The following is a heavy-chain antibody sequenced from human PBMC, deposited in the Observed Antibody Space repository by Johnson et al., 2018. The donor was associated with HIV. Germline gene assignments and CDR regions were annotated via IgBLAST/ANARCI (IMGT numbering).Heavy chain of an antibody. CDR2: ISDSGDNT. CDR3: ARDRRVAAITYAFDF. Sequence: VQLVESGGGLVQPGGSLRLSCAASGFTFTTSAMSWVRQAPGKGLEWVSAISDSGDNTYYADSVRGRFTISRDNSKNTLYLQINGLSAEDTAVYYCARDRRVAAITYAFDFWGQGTMVTVSS. J-gene: IGHJ3*01. CDR1: GFTFTTSA. V-gene: IGHV3-23*04. D-gene: IGHD6-13*01.